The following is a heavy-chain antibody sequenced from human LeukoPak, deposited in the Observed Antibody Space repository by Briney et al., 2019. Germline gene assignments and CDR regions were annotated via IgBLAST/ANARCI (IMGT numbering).Heavy chain of an antibody. D-gene: IGHD6-19*01. Sequence: SETLSLTCSVSGDSITSYYGSWIRQPPGKGLERIGYIFYSWSTNYSPSLKSRVTISVDTSSYQFCLKLSSVTAADTAVYYCARGSSGWYDYWGQGTLVTVSS. CDR2: IFYSWST. CDR3: ARGSSGWYDY. CDR1: GDSITSYY. V-gene: IGHV4-59*01. J-gene: IGHJ4*02.